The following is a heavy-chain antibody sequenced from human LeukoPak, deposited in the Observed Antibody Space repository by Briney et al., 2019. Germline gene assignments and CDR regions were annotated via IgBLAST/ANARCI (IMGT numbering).Heavy chain of an antibody. D-gene: IGHD3-10*01. J-gene: IGHJ6*03. Sequence: GGSLRLSCAASGFTFDDYGMSWVRQAPGKGLEWVSGINWNGGSTGYADSVKGRFTISRDNAENSLYLQMNSLRAEDTAVYYCARVKFGESYAPKSYYYYYMDVWGKGTTVTISS. CDR2: INWNGGST. CDR1: GFTFDDYG. V-gene: IGHV3-20*04. CDR3: ARVKFGESYAPKSYYYYYMDV.